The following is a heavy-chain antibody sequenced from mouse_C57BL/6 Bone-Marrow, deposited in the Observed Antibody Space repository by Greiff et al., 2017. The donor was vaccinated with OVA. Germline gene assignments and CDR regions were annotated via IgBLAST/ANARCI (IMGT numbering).Heavy chain of an antibody. Sequence: VQLQQSGAELVRPGASVTLSCKASGYTFTDYEMHWVKQTPVHGLEWIGAIDPETGGTAYNQKFKGKAILTADKSSSAAYMELRSLTSEDSAVYYCTRCENYGSSYSWFAYWGQGTLVTVSA. J-gene: IGHJ3*01. CDR3: TRCENYGSSYSWFAY. CDR2: IDPETGGT. D-gene: IGHD1-1*01. V-gene: IGHV1-15*01. CDR1: GYTFTDYE.